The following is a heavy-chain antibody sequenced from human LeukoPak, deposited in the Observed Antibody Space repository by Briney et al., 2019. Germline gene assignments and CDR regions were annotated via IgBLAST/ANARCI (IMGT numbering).Heavy chain of an antibody. CDR2: ISGSGGST. CDR3: AKGPRIAAAGTCDP. Sequence: GSLRLSCAASGFTFSSYAMSWVRQAPGKGLEWVSAISGSGGSTYYADSVKGRFTISRDNSKNTLYLRMNSLRAEDTAVYYCAKGPRIAAAGTCDPWGQGTLVTVSS. J-gene: IGHJ5*02. CDR1: GFTFSSYA. D-gene: IGHD6-13*01. V-gene: IGHV3-23*01.